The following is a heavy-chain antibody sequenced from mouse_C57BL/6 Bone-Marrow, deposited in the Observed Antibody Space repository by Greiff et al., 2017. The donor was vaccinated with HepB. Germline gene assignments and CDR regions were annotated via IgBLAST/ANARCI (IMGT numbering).Heavy chain of an antibody. J-gene: IGHJ3*01. CDR2: IYPRSGNT. Sequence: VQVVESGAELARPGASVKLSCKASGYTFTSYGISWVKQRTGQGLEWIGEIYPRSGNTYYNEKFKGKATLTADKSSSTAYMELRSLTSEDSAVYFCARGLYGSSSWFAYWGQGTLVTVSA. CDR3: ARGLYGSSSWFAY. V-gene: IGHV1-81*01. CDR1: GYTFTSYG. D-gene: IGHD1-1*01.